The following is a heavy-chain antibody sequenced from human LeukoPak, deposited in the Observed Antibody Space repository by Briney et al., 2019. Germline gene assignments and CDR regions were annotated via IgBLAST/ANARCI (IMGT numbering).Heavy chain of an antibody. CDR2: VSYSGNT. J-gene: IGHJ3*01. D-gene: IGHD3-16*02. CDR3: ARDYRVSLSDTSPDDAFDV. CDR1: GGSISRSSYY. V-gene: IGHV4-39*07. Sequence: SETLSLTCTVSGGSISRSSYYWGWIRQTPGMGLEWIGSVSYSGNTDYNPSLKSRVTISVDTSKNLFSLRLTSVAAADTAVYYCARDYRVSLSDTSPDDAFDVWGQGTVVTVSS.